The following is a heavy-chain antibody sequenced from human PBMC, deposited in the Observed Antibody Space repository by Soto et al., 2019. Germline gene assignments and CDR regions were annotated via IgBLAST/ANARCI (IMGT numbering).Heavy chain of an antibody. CDR3: ARDLDSSGYYSHFDY. D-gene: IGHD3-22*01. J-gene: IGHJ4*02. CDR2: ISAYNGNT. V-gene: IGHV1-18*01. Sequence: ASVRVSCKASGYTFTSYGISWVRQAPGQGLEWMGWISAYNGNTNYAQKLQGRVTMTTDTSTSTAYMELRSLRSDDTAVYYCARDLDSSGYYSHFDYWGQGTLVTVSS. CDR1: GYTFTSYG.